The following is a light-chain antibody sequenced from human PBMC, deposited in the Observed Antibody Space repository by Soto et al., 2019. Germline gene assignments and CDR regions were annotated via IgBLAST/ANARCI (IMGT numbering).Light chain of an antibody. Sequence: DIQMTQSPSSLSASVGDRVTITCRASLRISSDLNWFQQKPGKAPKVLIFGASSLQSGVPSRFSGSGSGTEFTLTISSLQREDSATYYCQQNYTSPRTFGQGTKLEIK. CDR1: LRISSD. V-gene: IGKV1-39*01. CDR3: QQNYTSPRT. CDR2: GAS. J-gene: IGKJ2*01.